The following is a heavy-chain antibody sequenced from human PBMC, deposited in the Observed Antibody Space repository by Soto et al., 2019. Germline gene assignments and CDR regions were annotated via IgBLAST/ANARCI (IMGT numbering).Heavy chain of an antibody. V-gene: IGHV3-23*01. CDR3: TRWNGYGDL. Sequence: DVQILESGGGLVEPGGSFRPSWPAPGFSVSPYGVTGVRQGPGKGLEWVSGVSGGSGATHYRDSVKGRFTITTDYPENTAYLQMNSLRVEDTAVYYCTRWNGYGDLWGQGILVTVS. J-gene: IGHJ5*02. CDR1: GFSVSPYG. D-gene: IGHD1-1*01. CDR2: VSGGSGAT.